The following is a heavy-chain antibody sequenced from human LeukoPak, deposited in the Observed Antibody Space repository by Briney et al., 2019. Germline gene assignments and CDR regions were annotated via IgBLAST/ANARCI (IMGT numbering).Heavy chain of an antibody. CDR3: ARVIMVRGVINYYYYGMDV. J-gene: IGHJ6*02. CDR1: GGTFSSYA. V-gene: IGHV1-69*05. Sequence: ASVKVSCKASGGTFSSYAISWVRQAPGQGLEWMGGITPIFGTANYAQKFQGRVTMTRNTSISTAYMELSSLRSEDTAVYYCARVIMVRGVINYYYYGMDVWGQGTTVTVSS. CDR2: ITPIFGTA. D-gene: IGHD3-10*01.